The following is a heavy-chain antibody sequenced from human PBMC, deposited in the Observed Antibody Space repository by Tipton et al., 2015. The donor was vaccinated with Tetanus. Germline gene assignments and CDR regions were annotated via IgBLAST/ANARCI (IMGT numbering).Heavy chain of an antibody. CDR1: GGSMSNNY. V-gene: IGHV4-59*01. CDR2: VYYTGDT. Sequence: TLSLICTVSGGSMSNNYWSWIRQPPGKGLEWVGYVYYTGDTNYNPSLKSRVTISMDRSENQISLKMTSVTAADTAVYYCAGVTAQRTELYFEHWGQGTQVTVSS. CDR3: AGVTAQRTELYFEH. D-gene: IGHD2-8*02. J-gene: IGHJ1*01.